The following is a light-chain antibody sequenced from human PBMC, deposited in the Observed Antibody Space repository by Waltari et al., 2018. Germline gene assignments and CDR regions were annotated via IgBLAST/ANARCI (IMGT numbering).Light chain of an antibody. CDR3: SSYTSSSTAVV. V-gene: IGLV2-14*03. CDR2: DVS. Sequence: QSALTQPASVSGSPGQSLTISCTGTSSDVGGYNYVSWYQQHPGKAPKLMIYDVSNRPSGVSNRCSGSKAGNTASLTISGLQAEDEADYYCSSYTSSSTAVVFGGGTKLTVL. CDR1: SSDVGGYNY. J-gene: IGLJ2*01.